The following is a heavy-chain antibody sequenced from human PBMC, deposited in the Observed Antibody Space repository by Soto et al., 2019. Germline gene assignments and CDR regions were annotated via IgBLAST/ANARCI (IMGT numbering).Heavy chain of an antibody. CDR3: AKRPLQFEGSYFDY. V-gene: IGHV3-23*01. CDR2: ISGSGGST. D-gene: IGHD3-10*01. J-gene: IGHJ4*02. Sequence: EVQVLDSGGGLVQPGGSLRLSCAASGFTFTNYPMAWVRQAPAKGLEWVSTISGSGGSTFYADSVKGRFTISRDNSKNTVYLQMNSLRVEDTAVYYCAKRPLQFEGSYFDYWGQGTLVTVSS. CDR1: GFTFTNYP.